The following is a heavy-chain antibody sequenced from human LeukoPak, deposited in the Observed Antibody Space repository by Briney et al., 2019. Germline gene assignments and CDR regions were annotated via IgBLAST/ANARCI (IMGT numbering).Heavy chain of an antibody. J-gene: IGHJ4*02. CDR3: ARHKYSSSSPFDF. D-gene: IGHD6-6*01. CDR1: GGSISSYY. Sequence: PSETLSLTCTVSGGSISSYYWSWIRQPPGKGLEWIGCIYYSGSTNYNPSLKSRVTISVDTSKNQFSLKLSSVTAADTAVYYCARHKYSSSSPFDFWGQGTLVTVSS. V-gene: IGHV4-59*08. CDR2: IYYSGST.